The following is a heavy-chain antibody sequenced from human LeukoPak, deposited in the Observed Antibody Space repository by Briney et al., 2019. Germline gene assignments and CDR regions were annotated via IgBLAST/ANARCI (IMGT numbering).Heavy chain of an antibody. Sequence: SETLSLTCTVSGGSISSYYWSWIRQPPGKGLEWIGYIYYSGSTNYNPSLKSRVTISVDTSKNQFSLKLSSVTAADTAVYYCARDTNYYDSSGYDGYWGQGTLVTVSS. J-gene: IGHJ4*02. CDR3: ARDTNYYDSSGYDGY. CDR1: GGSISSYY. CDR2: IYYSGST. D-gene: IGHD3-22*01. V-gene: IGHV4-59*01.